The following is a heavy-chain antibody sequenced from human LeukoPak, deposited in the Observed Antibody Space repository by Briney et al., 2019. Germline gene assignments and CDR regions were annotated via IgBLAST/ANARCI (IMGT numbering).Heavy chain of an antibody. CDR3: ARDNDWAFHY. D-gene: IGHD3-9*01. J-gene: IGHJ4*02. V-gene: IGHV3-48*02. Sequence: GGSLRLYCAASGFTFSNYIMRWVRQAPGKGLEWVSYINHNGEMIFYSDFVKGRFTISRDNAKNSLYLQMNSLRDEDTAVYYCARDNDWAFHYWGQGTLVTVSS. CDR2: INHNGEMI. CDR1: GFTFSNYI.